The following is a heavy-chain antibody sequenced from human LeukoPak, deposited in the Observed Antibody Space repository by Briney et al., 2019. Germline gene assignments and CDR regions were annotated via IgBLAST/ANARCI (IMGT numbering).Heavy chain of an antibody. V-gene: IGHV3-74*03. D-gene: IGHD3-10*01. Sequence: SGGSLRLSCAASGFMFSSYWMHWVRQAPGKGLVWVSRIDKDGNKMKYADSVKGRFTISRDNAKNPLYLQMNSLRAEDTAVYYCAREAYASGNYYSDYWGQGTLVTVSS. CDR1: GFMFSSYW. CDR2: IDKDGNKM. CDR3: AREAYASGNYYSDY. J-gene: IGHJ4*02.